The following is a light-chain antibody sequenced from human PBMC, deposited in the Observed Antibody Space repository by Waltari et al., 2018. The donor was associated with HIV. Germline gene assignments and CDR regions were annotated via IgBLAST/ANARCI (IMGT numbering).Light chain of an antibody. CDR2: AAS. CDR1: QGIKSD. CDR3: LQHYSYPGT. J-gene: IGKJ1*01. V-gene: IGKV1-17*01. Sequence: DIQMTQSPSSLSASVGDRVTIVCRASQGIKSDLGWYHQPPGEAPKRLIYAASRLDSGVPSRFSGGGYGTEFTLTISSLQAEDLGSYYCLQHYSYPGTFGQGTRVEIK.